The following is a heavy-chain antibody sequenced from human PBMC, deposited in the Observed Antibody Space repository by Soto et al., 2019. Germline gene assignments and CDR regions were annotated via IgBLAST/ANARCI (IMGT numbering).Heavy chain of an antibody. CDR1: GYNFASYA. V-gene: IGHV1-3*01. CDR2: INAGNGNT. J-gene: IGHJ1*01. CDR3: ARDLDGRFYSEYFQH. Sequence: GASVKVSCKASGYNFASYALHWVRQAPGQRLEWMGWINAGNGNTKYSQILQGRVAITRDTSASTVYMELSSLRYEDTAMYYCARDLDGRFYSEYFQHWGQGTPVTVSS. D-gene: IGHD1-26*01.